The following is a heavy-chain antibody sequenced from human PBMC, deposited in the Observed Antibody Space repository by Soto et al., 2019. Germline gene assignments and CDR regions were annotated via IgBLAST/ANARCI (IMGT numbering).Heavy chain of an antibody. CDR2: IYHGST. J-gene: IGHJ4*02. Sequence: QLQLQESGSGLVKPSQTLSLTCAVSGGSISSGGYSWSWIRQPPGKGLEWIGYIYHGSTYYNPSLKSAVTISVDRSKNQFSLKLSSETAADTAVYSCARAGGLGAVSVDYWGQGTLVTVSS. CDR3: ARAGGLGAVSVDY. V-gene: IGHV4-30-2*01. D-gene: IGHD6-19*01. CDR1: GGSISSGGYS.